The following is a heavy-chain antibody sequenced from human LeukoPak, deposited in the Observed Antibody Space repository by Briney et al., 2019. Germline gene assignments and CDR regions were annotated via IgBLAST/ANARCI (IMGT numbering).Heavy chain of an antibody. CDR2: INHSGST. CDR1: GGSFSGYY. Sequence: SETLSLTCAVYGGSFSGYYWSWIRQPPGKGLEWIGKINHSGSTNYNPSLKSRVTISVDTSKNQFSLKLSSVTAADTAVYYCASQQWLVAIFDYWGQGTLVTVSS. D-gene: IGHD6-19*01. CDR3: ASQQWLVAIFDY. V-gene: IGHV4-34*01. J-gene: IGHJ4*02.